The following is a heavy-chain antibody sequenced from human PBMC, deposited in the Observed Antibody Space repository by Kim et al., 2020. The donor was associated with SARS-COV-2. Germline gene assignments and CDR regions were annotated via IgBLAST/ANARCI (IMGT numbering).Heavy chain of an antibody. J-gene: IGHJ4*02. CDR1: GFTFSSYA. V-gene: IGHV3-23*01. CDR2: ISGSGGST. Sequence: GGSLRLSCAASGFTFSSYAMSWVRQAPGKGLEWVSAISGSGGSTYYADSVKGRFTISRDNSKNTLYLQMNSLRAEDTAVYYCAKWVSPTRALGRVDYWGQGTLVNISS. CDR3: AKWVSPTRALGRVDY. D-gene: IGHD3-10*01.